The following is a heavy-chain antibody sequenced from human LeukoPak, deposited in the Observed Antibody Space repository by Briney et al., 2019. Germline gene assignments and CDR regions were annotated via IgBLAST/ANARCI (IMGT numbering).Heavy chain of an antibody. V-gene: IGHV4-38-2*02. CDR2: IYNSGST. J-gene: IGHJ4*02. D-gene: IGHD6-19*01. CDR3: ARLDSSGWYHFEDY. Sequence: SETLSLTCTVSGYSISSGYYWGWIRQPPGKGLEWIGSIYNSGSTYYDRSLKSRVTISVDTSKNQFSLKLSSVTAADTAVYYCARLDSSGWYHFEDYWGQGTLVTVSS. CDR1: GYSISSGYY.